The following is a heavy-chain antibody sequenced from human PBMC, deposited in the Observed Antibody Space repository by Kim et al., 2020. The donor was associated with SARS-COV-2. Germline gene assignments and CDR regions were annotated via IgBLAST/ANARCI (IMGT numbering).Heavy chain of an antibody. V-gene: IGHV4-59*01. Sequence: RVTISVDTSKNQFSLKLSSVTAADTAVYYCARDYRANIYGDYPIVWYFDLWGRGTLVTVSS. J-gene: IGHJ2*01. D-gene: IGHD4-17*01. CDR3: ARDYRANIYGDYPIVWYFDL.